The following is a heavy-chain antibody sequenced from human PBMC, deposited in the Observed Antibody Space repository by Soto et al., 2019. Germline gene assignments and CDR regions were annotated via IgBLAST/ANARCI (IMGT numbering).Heavy chain of an antibody. CDR1: YG. J-gene: IGHJ6*02. V-gene: IGHV3-30-3*01. CDR2: ISYDGSNK. CDR3: ARRGDFSGGSCYSRYYSSVMDV. D-gene: IGHD2-15*01. Sequence: YGGRRILQRPSKGLEWVAVISYDGSNKYYAGSVKGRFTISRDNSKNTLYLQMNSLRAEDTAVYYCARRGDFSGGSCYSRYYSSVMDVWGQGTTVIGSS.